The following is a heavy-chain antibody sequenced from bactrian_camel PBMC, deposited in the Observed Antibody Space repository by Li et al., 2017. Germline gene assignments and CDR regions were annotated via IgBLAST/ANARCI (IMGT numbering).Heavy chain of an antibody. J-gene: IGHJ4*01. CDR1: GFAFTTYW. D-gene: IGHD6*01. V-gene: IGHV3S1*01. CDR2: VNGGGSTT. Sequence: HVQLVESGGGLVQPGGSLRLSCAASGFAFTTYWLYWVRQAPGKGLEWVSSVNGGGSTTYYVDSLKGRFTISRDNAKNTVYLQLNSLKTEDTAMYYCAKAPDGGSWWAFGYWGQGTQVTVS. CDR3: AKAPDGGSWWAFGY.